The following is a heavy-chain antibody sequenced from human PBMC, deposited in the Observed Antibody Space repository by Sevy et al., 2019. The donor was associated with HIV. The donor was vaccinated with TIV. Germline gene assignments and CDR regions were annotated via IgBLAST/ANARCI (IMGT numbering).Heavy chain of an antibody. V-gene: IGHV5-51*01. CDR3: VTGCSDGSCYSAFDY. CDR1: GYSFTNYW. J-gene: IGHJ4*02. CDR2: IYPGDSHT. D-gene: IGHD2-15*01. Sequence: GESLKISCKGSGYSFTNYWIAWVRQMPGKGLEWMGIIYPGDSHTRYSPSFEGQVSISADKAINTAYLQWRSLKASDTATYYCVTGCSDGSCYSAFDYSGQGTLVTVSS.